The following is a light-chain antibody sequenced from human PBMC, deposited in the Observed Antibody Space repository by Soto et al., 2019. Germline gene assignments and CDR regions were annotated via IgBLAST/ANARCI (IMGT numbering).Light chain of an antibody. J-gene: IGLJ2*01. CDR2: KDT. Sequence: SYELTQPPSVSVSPGQTARITCSGDALPKQYAYWYHQKPGQAPVLVMYKDTERPSGIPERFSGSSSGTTVTLTISGVQAEDGADYYCQSADSSGSYVVFGGGTQLTVL. CDR3: QSADSSGSYVV. V-gene: IGLV3-25*02. CDR1: ALPKQY.